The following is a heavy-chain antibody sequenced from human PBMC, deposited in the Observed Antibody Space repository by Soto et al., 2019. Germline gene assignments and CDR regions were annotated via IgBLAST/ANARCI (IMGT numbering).Heavy chain of an antibody. CDR1: GGSISNYS. CDR3: AGSMSRGIIFDY. J-gene: IGHJ4*02. V-gene: IGHV4-59*01. Sequence: SETLSLTCTVSGGSISNYSWNWIRQPPGQGLEWLGGISYSGGTNDNPSLRSRVTISVDTSNNQVALRLSSVTAADTAVYFCAGSMSRGIIFDYWGQGSQVTVSS. CDR2: ISYSGGT. D-gene: IGHD3-10*01.